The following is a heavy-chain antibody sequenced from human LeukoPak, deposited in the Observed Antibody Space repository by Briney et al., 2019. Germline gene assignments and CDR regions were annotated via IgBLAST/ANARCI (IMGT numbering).Heavy chain of an antibody. V-gene: IGHV3-30*18. CDR3: AKSYGSGSYGRGSFDY. D-gene: IGHD3-10*01. J-gene: IGHJ4*02. Sequence: GGSLRLSCAASGFTFSSYGMHWVRQAPGKGLEWVAVISYDGSNKYYADSVKGRFTISRDNSKNTLYLQMNSLRAEDTAVYYCAKSYGSGSYGRGSFDYWGQGTLVTVSS. CDR2: ISYDGSNK. CDR1: GFTFSSYG.